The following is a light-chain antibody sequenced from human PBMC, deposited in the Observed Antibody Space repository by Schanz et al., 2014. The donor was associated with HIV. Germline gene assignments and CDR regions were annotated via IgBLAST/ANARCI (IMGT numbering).Light chain of an antibody. CDR3: LLYYGDAWV. CDR1: TGAVTSGYY. J-gene: IGLJ3*02. CDR2: GTD. Sequence: QTVVTQEPSLTVSPGGTVTLTCASSTGAVTSGYYPNWFQQKPGQAPRTLIFGTDNKHSWTPARFSGSLLGGKAALTLSGVQPEDEADYYCLLYYGDAWVFGGGTKLTFL. V-gene: IGLV7-43*01.